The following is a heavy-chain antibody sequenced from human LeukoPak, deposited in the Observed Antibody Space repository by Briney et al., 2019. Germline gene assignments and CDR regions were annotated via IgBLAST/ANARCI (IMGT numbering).Heavy chain of an antibody. CDR2: ISGNGGSA. CDR3: TTVLYQYYFDY. D-gene: IGHD2-2*01. J-gene: IGHJ4*02. V-gene: IGHV3-23*01. CDR1: RFTFSGFA. Sequence: GGSLRLSCAASRFTFSGFAMTWVRQAPGKGLEWVSTISGNGGSAYYADSVKGRFAISRDNSKNTLYLQMNSLRAEDTAVYYCTTVLYQYYFDYWGQGTLVTVSS.